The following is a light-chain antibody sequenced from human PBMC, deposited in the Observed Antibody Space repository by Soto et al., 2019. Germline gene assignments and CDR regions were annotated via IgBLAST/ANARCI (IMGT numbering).Light chain of an antibody. V-gene: IGLV7-46*01. CDR3: SLSYSGIRV. Sequence: QAVVTQEPSLTVSPGGTVTLTCGSSTATVTTRHYPYWFQQKPGQAPRTLIFDTDNKHSWTPARFSGSLLGGKSALTLSGAQPDDEADYYCSLSYSGIRVFGGGTKLTVL. J-gene: IGLJ3*02. CDR1: TATVTTRHY. CDR2: DTD.